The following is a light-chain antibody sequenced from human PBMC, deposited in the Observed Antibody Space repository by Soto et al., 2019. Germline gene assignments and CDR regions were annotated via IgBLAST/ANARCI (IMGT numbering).Light chain of an antibody. V-gene: IGLV2-23*01. Sequence: LAQPASVSGSPGQSITISCTGASDDVGAYNSVSWYQQLPHKAPQVILYKGTQRPSGVSSRFSGSTSGNAASLTISGLQADDEADYFCCSSAPESTYVFGTGTKVTVL. CDR3: CSSAPESTYV. J-gene: IGLJ1*01. CDR1: SDDVGAYNS. CDR2: KGT.